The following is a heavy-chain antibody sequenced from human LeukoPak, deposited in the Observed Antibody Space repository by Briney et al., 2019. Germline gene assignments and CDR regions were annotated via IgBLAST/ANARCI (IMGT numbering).Heavy chain of an antibody. J-gene: IGHJ3*02. D-gene: IGHD6-19*01. CDR1: RFTFSNYW. V-gene: IGHV3-7*01. CDR3: ASSGWWKDDAFDI. Sequence: GGSLRLSCAASRFTFSNYWMSWVRQAPGKGLEWVADIKQDGSEKYYVDSVKGRFTTSRDNAKNSLYLQMKSLRAEDTAVYYCASSGWWKDDAFDIWGQGTMVTVSS. CDR2: IKQDGSEK.